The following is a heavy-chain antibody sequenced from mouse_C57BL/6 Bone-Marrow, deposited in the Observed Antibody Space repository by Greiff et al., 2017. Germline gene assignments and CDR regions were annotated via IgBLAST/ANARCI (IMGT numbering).Heavy chain of an antibody. Sequence: QVQLQQSGPELVKPGASVKISCKASGYAFSSSWMNWVKQRPGKGLEWIGRIYPGDGDTNYNGKFKGKATLTADKSSSTADMQLSSLTSEDSAVYFCARSYYYGSSSYYWGQGTTLTVSS. D-gene: IGHD1-1*01. J-gene: IGHJ2*01. V-gene: IGHV1-82*01. CDR2: IYPGDGDT. CDR3: ARSYYYGSSSYY. CDR1: GYAFSSSW.